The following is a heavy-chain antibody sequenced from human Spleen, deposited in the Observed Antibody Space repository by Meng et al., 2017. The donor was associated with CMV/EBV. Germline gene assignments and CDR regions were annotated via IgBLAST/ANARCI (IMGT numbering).Heavy chain of an antibody. V-gene: IGHV4-59*01. CDR2: IYYNDNT. D-gene: IGHD2-21*02. Sequence: SETLSLTCTVSGGSISSYYWSWIRQPPGKGLEWIGYIYYNDNTNYNPSLKSRVTISVDTSKNQVSLKLTSVTAADTAMYYCARDRGGDSAWYVVDSWGQGTLVTVSS. CDR3: ARDRGGDSAWYVVDS. J-gene: IGHJ4*02. CDR1: GGSISSYY.